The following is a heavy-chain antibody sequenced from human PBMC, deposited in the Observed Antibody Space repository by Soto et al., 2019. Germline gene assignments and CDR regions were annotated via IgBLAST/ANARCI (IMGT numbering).Heavy chain of an antibody. Sequence: TSETLSLTCAVSGGSITSYFRSWIRQPPGKGLEWIGYIYYSGSTKYNPSLKSRVTISVDTSKNQFSLKLSSVTAADTAVYYCAPYYYDSSGWFDPWGQGTLVTVSS. CDR3: APYYYDSSGWFDP. CDR1: GGSITSYF. J-gene: IGHJ5*02. CDR2: IYYSGST. D-gene: IGHD3-22*01. V-gene: IGHV4-59*12.